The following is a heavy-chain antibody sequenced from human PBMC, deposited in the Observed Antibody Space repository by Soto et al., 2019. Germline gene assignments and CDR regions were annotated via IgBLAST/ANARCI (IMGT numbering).Heavy chain of an antibody. Sequence: ASVKVSCKASGYTFATYAVSWVRQAPGQGLEWMGWISAYNGNTINAQKFQGRVTLTTDTSTSTAYMALTSLTPDDTAVYYCARVGGALGDLDYWGQGTLVTVSS. J-gene: IGHJ4*02. CDR1: GYTFATYA. CDR3: ARVGGALGDLDY. CDR2: ISAYNGNT. V-gene: IGHV1-18*01. D-gene: IGHD3-16*01.